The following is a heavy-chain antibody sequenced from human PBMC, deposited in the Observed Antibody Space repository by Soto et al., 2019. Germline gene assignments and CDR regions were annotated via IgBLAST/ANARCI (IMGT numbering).Heavy chain of an antibody. CDR2: IIPIFGTA. J-gene: IGHJ4*02. Sequence: QVQLVQSGAEVKKPGSSVKVSCKASGGTFSSYAISWVRQAPGQGLEWMGGIIPIFGTANYAQKFQGRVKITADESTRTAHMELRSLRSEDKGVYYCGRGPRYFDYWGQGTLVTVSS. CDR1: GGTFSSYA. CDR3: GRGPRYFDY. V-gene: IGHV1-69*01.